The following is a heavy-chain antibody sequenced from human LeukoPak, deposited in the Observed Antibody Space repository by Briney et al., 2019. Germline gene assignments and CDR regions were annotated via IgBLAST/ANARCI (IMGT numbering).Heavy chain of an antibody. J-gene: IGHJ4*02. Sequence: PSETLSLTCTVSGGSISSSSYYWGWIRQPPGKGLEWIGSIYYSGSTYYNPSLKSRVTISVDTSKNQFSLKLSSVTAADTAVYYCARGCDDSSGYYQYYSDYWGQGTLVTVSS. V-gene: IGHV4-39*07. CDR3: ARGCDDSSGYYQYYSDY. D-gene: IGHD3-22*01. CDR1: GGSISSSSYY. CDR2: IYYSGST.